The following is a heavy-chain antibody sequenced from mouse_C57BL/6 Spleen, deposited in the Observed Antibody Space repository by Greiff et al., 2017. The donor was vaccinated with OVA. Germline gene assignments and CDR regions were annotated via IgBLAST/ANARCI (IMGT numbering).Heavy chain of an antibody. V-gene: IGHV1-82*01. D-gene: IGHD3-1*01. CDR2: IYPGDGDT. J-gene: IGHJ4*01. CDR1: GYAFSSSW. Sequence: VQLQESGPELVKPGASVKLSCKASGYAFSSSWMNWVKQRPGKGLEWIGRIYPGDGDTNYNGKFKGKATLTADKSSSTAYMQLSSLTSEDYAVYFCARRGSSGAMDYWGQGTSVTVSS. CDR3: ARRGSSGAMDY.